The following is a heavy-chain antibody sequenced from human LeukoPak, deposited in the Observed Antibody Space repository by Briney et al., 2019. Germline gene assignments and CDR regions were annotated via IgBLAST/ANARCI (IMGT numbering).Heavy chain of an antibody. Sequence: PSGTLSLTCAVSGGSISSSNWWSWVRQPPGKGLEWIGEIYHSGSTNYNPSLKSRVTISVDKSKNQFSLKLSSVTAADTAVYYCARGLGLRYFDWLLWGSWFDPWGQGTLVTVSS. CDR1: GGSISSSNW. V-gene: IGHV4-4*02. J-gene: IGHJ5*02. D-gene: IGHD3-9*01. CDR3: ARGLGLRYFDWLLWGSWFDP. CDR2: IYHSGST.